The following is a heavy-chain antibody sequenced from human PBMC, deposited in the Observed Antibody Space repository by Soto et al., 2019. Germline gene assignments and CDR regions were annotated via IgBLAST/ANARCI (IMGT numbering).Heavy chain of an antibody. J-gene: IGHJ4*02. CDR3: ARDWTTGYFDY. V-gene: IGHV3-33*01. CDR1: GFTFSSYG. D-gene: IGHD4-17*01. Sequence: GGSLRLSCAASGFTFSSYGMHWVRQAPGKGLEWVAFIWYDGSNKYYTDSVKGRFTISRDDSKNTVNPQMNSLRAEDTAVYYCARDWTTGYFDYWGQGTLVTVSS. CDR2: IWYDGSNK.